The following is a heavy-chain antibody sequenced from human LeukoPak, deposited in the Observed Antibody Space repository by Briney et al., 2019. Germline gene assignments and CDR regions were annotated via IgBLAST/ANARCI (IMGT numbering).Heavy chain of an antibody. CDR1: GYPFTNYW. CDR2: IYPGDSRT. V-gene: IGHV5-51*01. J-gene: IGHJ5*02. CDR3: ACRDLSSTTSGP. Sequence: GGSLKISCEAFGYPFTNYWIGWVRQMPGKGPEWMGVIYPGDSRTRYNPAFQGQVTISAVKSINTAYLQWSSLKASDTAIYYCACRDLSSTTSGPWGLGTLVTVSS. D-gene: IGHD2-2*01.